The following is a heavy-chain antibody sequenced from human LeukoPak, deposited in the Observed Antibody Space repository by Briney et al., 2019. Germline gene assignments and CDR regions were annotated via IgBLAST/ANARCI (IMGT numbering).Heavy chain of an antibody. D-gene: IGHD6-19*01. CDR1: GYTFPSYF. CDR3: ARDSSGWSICES. Sequence: ASVKVSCKASGYTFPSYFMHWVRQAPGQGLEWMGIINPTGGSTTYAQKFQGRVTMTTDTSTSTAYMELRSLRSDDTAVYYCARDSSGWSICESWGQGTLVTVSS. V-gene: IGHV1-46*01. CDR2: INPTGGST. J-gene: IGHJ4*02.